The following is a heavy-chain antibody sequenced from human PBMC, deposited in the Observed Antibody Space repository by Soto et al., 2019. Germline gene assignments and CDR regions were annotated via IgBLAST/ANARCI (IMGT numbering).Heavy chain of an antibody. Sequence: EVQLVESGGGLVQPGGSLKLSCAASGFTFSGSAMHWVRQASGKGLEWVGRIRSKANSYATAYAASVKGRFTISRDDSKNTAYLQMNSLTTEDTAVYYCTMYPGGPKGPWGQGTLVTVSS. CDR3: TMYPGGPKGP. D-gene: IGHD2-2*01. CDR2: IRSKANSYAT. J-gene: IGHJ5*02. V-gene: IGHV3-73*01. CDR1: GFTFSGSA.